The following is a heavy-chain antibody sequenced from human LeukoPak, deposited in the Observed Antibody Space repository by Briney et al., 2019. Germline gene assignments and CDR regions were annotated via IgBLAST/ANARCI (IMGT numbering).Heavy chain of an antibody. CDR3: ARSSYYEDLFVY. CDR2: VNQDGSET. Sequence: GGSLRLSCAASGFTFGNHWMTWVRQAPGKGLEWVANVNQDGSETYYLDSVKGRFTISRDNAKNSLDLQLNSLRVEDTAVYYCARSSYYEDLFVYWGQGTLVTVSS. CDR1: GFTFGNHW. J-gene: IGHJ4*02. D-gene: IGHD3-22*01. V-gene: IGHV3-7*03.